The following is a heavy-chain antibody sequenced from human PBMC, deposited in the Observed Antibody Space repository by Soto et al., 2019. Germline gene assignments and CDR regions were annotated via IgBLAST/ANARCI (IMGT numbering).Heavy chain of an antibody. CDR3: ARVGLRYSSGWRGVDAFDI. CDR1: GYTFTSYG. Sequence: QVQLVQSGAEVKKPGASVKGSCKASGYTFTSYGISWVRQAPGQGLEWMGCISAYNGNTNYAQKIQGRVTMTTETSASTVYMELRSLRSDDTDVYSCARVGLRYSSGWRGVDAFDILGQGTMVTVTS. D-gene: IGHD6-19*01. CDR2: ISAYNGNT. J-gene: IGHJ3*02. V-gene: IGHV1-18*04.